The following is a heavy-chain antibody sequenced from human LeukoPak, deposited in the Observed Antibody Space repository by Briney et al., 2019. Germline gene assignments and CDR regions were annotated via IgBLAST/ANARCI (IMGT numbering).Heavy chain of an antibody. J-gene: IGHJ4*02. CDR1: GYTFTDYF. CDR3: ARAQLLTAPAGTFADN. CDR2: FNPKSGDK. Sequence: ASVKVSCKASGYTFTDYFMHWVRQAPGQGPEWMGWFNPKSGDKKYAQQFRGRVTMTRDTSINTAYMEMSGLTSDDTAVYYCARAQLLTAPAGTFADNWGQGTLVTVSS. D-gene: IGHD6-13*01. V-gene: IGHV1-2*02.